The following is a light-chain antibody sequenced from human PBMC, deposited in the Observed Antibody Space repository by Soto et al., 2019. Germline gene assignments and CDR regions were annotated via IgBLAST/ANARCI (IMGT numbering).Light chain of an antibody. J-gene: IGLJ1*01. CDR1: SSDVGGYNY. Sequence: QSALTQPPSASGSPGQSVTISCTGTSSDVGGYNYVSWYQQHPGKAPKLMIYEVSKRPSGVRDRFSGSKSGNTASLTVSGLQAEDEDDYYCSSYAGSNNYVFGTGTKLTVL. CDR3: SSYAGSNNYV. V-gene: IGLV2-8*01. CDR2: EVS.